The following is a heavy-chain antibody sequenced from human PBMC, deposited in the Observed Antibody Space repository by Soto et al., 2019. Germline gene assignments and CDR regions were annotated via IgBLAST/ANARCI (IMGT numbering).Heavy chain of an antibody. Sequence: SETLSLTCAVYGGSFSGYYWSWIRQPPGKGLEWIGEINHSGSNNYNPSLKSRVTISVDTTKNQFSLKLSSVTAADTAVYYCARVAGAIYRGYGFDPWGQGTLVTVSS. CDR3: ARVAGAIYRGYGFDP. CDR1: GGSFSGYY. V-gene: IGHV4-34*01. J-gene: IGHJ5*02. D-gene: IGHD5-12*01. CDR2: INHSGSN.